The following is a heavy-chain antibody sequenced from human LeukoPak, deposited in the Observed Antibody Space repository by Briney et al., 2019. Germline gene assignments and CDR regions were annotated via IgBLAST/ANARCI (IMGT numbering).Heavy chain of an antibody. J-gene: IGHJ4*02. CDR3: ARIASYSSSHEFDY. Sequence: GESLKISCKGSGYSFTSYWISWVRQMPGKGLEWMGRIDPSDSYTNYSPSFQGHVTISADKSISTAYLQCSSLKASDTAMYYCARIASYSSSHEFDYWGQGTLVTVSS. V-gene: IGHV5-10-1*01. CDR1: GYSFTSYW. D-gene: IGHD6-6*01. CDR2: IDPSDSYT.